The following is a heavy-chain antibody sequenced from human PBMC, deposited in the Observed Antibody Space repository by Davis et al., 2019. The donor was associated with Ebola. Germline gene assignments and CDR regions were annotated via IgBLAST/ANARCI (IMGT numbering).Heavy chain of an antibody. CDR3: AKDLRIFGVVMPDAFDI. D-gene: IGHD3-3*01. CDR2: ISSSSSYI. CDR1: GFTFSSYS. V-gene: IGHV3-21*04. Sequence: GESLKISCAASGFTFSSYSMNWVRQAPGKGLEWVSSISSSSSYIYYADSVKGRFTISRDNAKNSLYLQMNSLRAEDTAVYYCAKDLRIFGVVMPDAFDIWGQGTMVTVSS. J-gene: IGHJ3*02.